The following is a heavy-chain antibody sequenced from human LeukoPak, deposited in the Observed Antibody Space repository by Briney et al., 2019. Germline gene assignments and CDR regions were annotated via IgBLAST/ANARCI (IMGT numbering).Heavy chain of an antibody. V-gene: IGHV3-30*18. CDR3: AKDYCQSVYYYCGMDV. D-gene: IGHD2-15*01. CDR1: GFTFSSYG. Sequence: PGRSLRLTCAASGFTFSSYGMHRLRQAPCKGLEWVAVKSYDRNNKYYADSVKGRFTISRDNSKNTLYLQMNSLRAEDTAVYYCAKDYCQSVYYYCGMDVWGQGTTVTVSS. CDR2: KSYDRNNK. J-gene: IGHJ6*02.